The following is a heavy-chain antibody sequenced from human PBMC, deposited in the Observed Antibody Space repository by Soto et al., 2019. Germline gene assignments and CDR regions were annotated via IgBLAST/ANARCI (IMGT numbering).Heavy chain of an antibody. CDR3: PTAVTSCGLQFWEWLVFAGMDV. Sequence: EVHLVESGGGLVKPGGSLRLSWAASGFTFSNAWINWVRQTPGKGLECVGRAKRKNDVGTTDYAAPGNGRFTISRDDSKNMVLRQMNIRKTEDTAVYYCPTAVTSCGLQFWEWLVFAGMDVWGRGTTVTVSS. D-gene: IGHD3-3*01. CDR1: GFTFSNAW. V-gene: IGHV3-15*07. J-gene: IGHJ6*02. CDR2: AKRKNDVGTT.